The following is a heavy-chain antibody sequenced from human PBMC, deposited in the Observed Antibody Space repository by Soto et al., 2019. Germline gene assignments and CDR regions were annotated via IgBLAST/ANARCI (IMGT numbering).Heavy chain of an antibody. V-gene: IGHV3-23*01. CDR3: AKWEVFVTGHLATQSSLDS. Sequence: WSLRLSCATSGFTFINHAMTWVRQAPGKAPQWVATVDGSGAAPFYAESVKGRFTISRDNSKNTLFLRMNSLRAEDTAVYFCAKWEVFVTGHLATQSSLDSWGQGTLVTVSS. D-gene: IGHD1-26*01. CDR2: VDGSGAAP. CDR1: GFTFINHA. J-gene: IGHJ4*02.